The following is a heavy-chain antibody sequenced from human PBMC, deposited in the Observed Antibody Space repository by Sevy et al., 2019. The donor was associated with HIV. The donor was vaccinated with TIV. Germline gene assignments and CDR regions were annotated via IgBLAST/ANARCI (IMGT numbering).Heavy chain of an antibody. CDR3: ARPLHPSWGAGDAFDL. V-gene: IGHV3-48*02. J-gene: IGHJ3*01. Sequence: GGSLRLSCVASGFSLRSHNMNWVRQAPGKGLEWISYITYTSQTVYYADSVKGRFSISRDNAQNSLFLLMSGLREEDSAVYYCARPLHPSWGAGDAFDLWGQGTVVTVSS. D-gene: IGHD7-27*01. CDR2: ITYTSQTV. CDR1: GFSLRSHN.